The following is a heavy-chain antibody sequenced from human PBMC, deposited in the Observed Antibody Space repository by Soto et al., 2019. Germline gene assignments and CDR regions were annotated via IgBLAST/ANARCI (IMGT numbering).Heavy chain of an antibody. V-gene: IGHV2-5*01. CDR2: IYWNDDK. D-gene: IGHD2-2*01. Sequence: SGPTLVRPTQTLTLTCAFSGFSLSTTGVGVGWIRQPPGKALEWLAVIYWNDDKRYSPSLKSRLTITKDTSKNQVVLTLTNMDPVDTATYYCAYTPSTDCSSTSCLNWFDPWGQGTLVTVSS. CDR1: GFSLSTTGVG. J-gene: IGHJ5*02. CDR3: AYTPSTDCSSTSCLNWFDP.